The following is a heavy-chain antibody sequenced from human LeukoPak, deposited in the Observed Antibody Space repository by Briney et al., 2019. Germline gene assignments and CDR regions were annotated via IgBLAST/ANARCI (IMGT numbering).Heavy chain of an antibody. CDR1: GGSFSGYY. CDR3: ARVLGDYVWGSYRYQLDY. J-gene: IGHJ4*02. D-gene: IGHD3-16*02. CDR2: INHSGST. V-gene: IGHV4-34*01. Sequence: PSETLSLTCAVYGGSFSGYYWSWIRQPPGKGLEWIGEINHSGSTNDNPSLKSRVTISVDTSKNQFSLKLSSATAADTAVYYCARVLGDYVWGSYRYQLDYWGQGTLVTVSS.